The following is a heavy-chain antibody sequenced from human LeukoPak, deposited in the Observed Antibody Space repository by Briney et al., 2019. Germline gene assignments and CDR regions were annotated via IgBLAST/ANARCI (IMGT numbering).Heavy chain of an antibody. CDR3: AREIACSSASCYDPEGPYAFDV. D-gene: IGHD2-2*01. V-gene: IGHV3-21*01. CDR2: ISTSTSGSNI. J-gene: IGHJ3*01. Sequence: PGGSLRLSCAASGFTFSSYWMSWVRQAPGKGLDWVSSISTSTSGSNIYYADSVKGRFTISRDDAKNSVYLQMNALRPEDTAMYYCAREIACSSASCYDPEGPYAFDVWGQGTMVIVSS. CDR1: GFTFSSYW.